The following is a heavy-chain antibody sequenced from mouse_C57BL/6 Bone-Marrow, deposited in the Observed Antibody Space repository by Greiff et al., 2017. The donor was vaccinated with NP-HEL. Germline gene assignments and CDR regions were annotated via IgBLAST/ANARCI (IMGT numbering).Heavy chain of an antibody. CDR2: ISSGSSTI. CDR3: ARGGTGTDFDY. D-gene: IGHD4-1*01. J-gene: IGHJ2*01. Sequence: DVMLVESGGGLVKPGGSLKLSCAASGFTFSDYGMHWVRQAPEKGLEWVAYISSGSSTIYYADTVKGRFTISRDNAKNTLFLQMTSLRSEDTAMYYCARGGTGTDFDYWGQDTTLTVSS. CDR1: GFTFSDYG. V-gene: IGHV5-17*01.